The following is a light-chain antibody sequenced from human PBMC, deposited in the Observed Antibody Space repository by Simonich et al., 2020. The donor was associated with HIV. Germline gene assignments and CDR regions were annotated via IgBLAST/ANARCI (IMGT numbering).Light chain of an antibody. CDR3: QQYYSTPYT. CDR2: WAS. V-gene: IGKV4-1*01. CDR1: QSILYSSNNKNY. J-gene: IGKJ2*01. Sequence: DIVMTQSPDSLAVSLGERATFNCKSSQSILYSSNNKNYLAGYQKKPGQPTKLLMYWASTRESGVPDRFSGSGSGTDFTLTISSLQAEDVAVYYCQQYYSTPYTFGQGTKLEIK.